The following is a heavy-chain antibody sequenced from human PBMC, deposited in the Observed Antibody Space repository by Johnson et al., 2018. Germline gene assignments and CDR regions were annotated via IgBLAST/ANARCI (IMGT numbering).Heavy chain of an antibody. CDR3: ARGLGGSYYYYMDV. J-gene: IGHJ6*03. D-gene: IGHD3-16*01. V-gene: IGHV1-8*01. CDR1: GYTFTTYD. CDR2: MNPNSGNT. Sequence: QVQLVESGAEVKKPGASVKVSCKASGYTFTTYDINWVRQATGQGLEWMGWMNPNSGNTGYAQKFQGRVTMTRNTSRGTAYMELSSLRSEDTAVYYCARGLGGSYYYYMDVWGKGTTVTVSS.